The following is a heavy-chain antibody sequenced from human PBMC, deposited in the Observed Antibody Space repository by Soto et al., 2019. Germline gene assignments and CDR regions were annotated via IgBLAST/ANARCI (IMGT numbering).Heavy chain of an antibody. J-gene: IGHJ4*02. CDR2: ISGSGGST. CDR1: GFPFGGHP. D-gene: IGHD3-3*01. CDR3: AKDHDFWSGSYYFDY. Sequence: GGSLRFSWKAPGFPFGGHPLSWAPRRQGKGLEWVSAISGSGGSTYYADSVKGRFTISRDNSKNTLYLQMNSLRAEDTDVYYCAKDHDFWSGSYYFDYWGQGTLVTVSS. V-gene: IGHV3-23*01.